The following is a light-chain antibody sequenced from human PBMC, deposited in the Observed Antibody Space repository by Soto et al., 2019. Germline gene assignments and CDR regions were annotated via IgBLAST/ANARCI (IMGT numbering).Light chain of an antibody. CDR1: SSDVGRYNY. CDR2: DVS. CDR3: SSYAGSDNII. Sequence: QSALTQPPSASGSPGQSVTISCTGSSSDVGRYNYVSWYQQHPGKAPKVMIYDVSERPSGVPDRFSGSKSGNTASLTVSRLQAEDEADYYCSSYAGSDNIIFGGGTKLTVL. V-gene: IGLV2-8*01. J-gene: IGLJ2*01.